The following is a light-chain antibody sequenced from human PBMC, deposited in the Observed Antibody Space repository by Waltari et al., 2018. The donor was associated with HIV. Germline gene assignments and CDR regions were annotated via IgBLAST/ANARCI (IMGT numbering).Light chain of an antibody. V-gene: IGLV2-11*01. CDR3: CSYAGSYTLVV. Sequence: QSALTQPRSVSGSPGQSVTISCTGTSSDVGGFNFVYWYQQHPGNAPKLMIYDVTKRPSGVPVRFSGSKCDNTAFLTISGLQADEEADYYCCSYAGSYTLVVFGGGTKLTVL. CDR2: DVT. J-gene: IGLJ2*01. CDR1: SSDVGGFNF.